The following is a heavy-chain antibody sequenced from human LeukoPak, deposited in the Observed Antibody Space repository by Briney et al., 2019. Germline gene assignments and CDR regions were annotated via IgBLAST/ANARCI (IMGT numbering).Heavy chain of an antibody. CDR3: ARHGEQWLGSGVYFFDY. V-gene: IGHV4-59*08. CDR2: INYSGST. CDR1: GGSISGYY. J-gene: IGHJ4*02. D-gene: IGHD6-19*01. Sequence: PSETLSLTCTVSGGSISGYYWSWVRQPPGKGLEWIGYINYSGSTNYNPSLKSRVTISVDTSKNQFSLNLSSVTTADTAVYYCARHGEQWLGSGVYFFDYWGQGTLVTVPS.